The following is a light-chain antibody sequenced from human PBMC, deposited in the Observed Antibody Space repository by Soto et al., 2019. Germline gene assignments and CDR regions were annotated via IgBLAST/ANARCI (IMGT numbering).Light chain of an antibody. V-gene: IGKV3-20*01. CDR2: GAS. J-gene: IGKJ1*01. CDR1: QSVSSSY. Sequence: EIVLTQSPGTLSLSPGERATLSCRASQSVSSSYLAWYQQKPGQAPRLLIYGASSGATGIPDRFSGSGSGTNFTLTISRLELEDFAVYYCQQYGSSPRTFGQGTKVEIK. CDR3: QQYGSSPRT.